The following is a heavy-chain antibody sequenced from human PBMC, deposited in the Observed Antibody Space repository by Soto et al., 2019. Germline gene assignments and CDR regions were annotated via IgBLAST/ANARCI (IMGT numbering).Heavy chain of an antibody. D-gene: IGHD6-13*01. J-gene: IGHJ6*02. V-gene: IGHV3-11*01. CDR1: GFTFSDYY. CDR2: ISSSGSTI. Sequence: PGGSLRLSCAASGFTFSDYYMSWIRQAPGKGLEWVSYISSSGSTIYYADSVKGRFTISRDNAKNSLYLQMNSLRAEDTAVYYCAWLAAAGIDPKANYYYYGMDVWGQGTTVTVSS. CDR3: AWLAAAGIDPKANYYYYGMDV.